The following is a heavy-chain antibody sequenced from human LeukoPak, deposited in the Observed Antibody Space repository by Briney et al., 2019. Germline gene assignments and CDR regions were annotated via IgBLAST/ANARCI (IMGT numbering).Heavy chain of an antibody. CDR3: ARIQGRYSSGWHDAFDI. Sequence: PSQTLSLTCAVSGGSISSGGYSWSWIRQPPGKGLEWIGYIYHSGSTYYNPSLKSRVTISVDTSKNQFSLKLSSVTAADTAVYYCARIQGRYSSGWHDAFDIWGQGTMVTVSS. CDR1: GGSISSGGYS. CDR2: IYHSGST. D-gene: IGHD6-19*01. J-gene: IGHJ3*02. V-gene: IGHV4-30-2*01.